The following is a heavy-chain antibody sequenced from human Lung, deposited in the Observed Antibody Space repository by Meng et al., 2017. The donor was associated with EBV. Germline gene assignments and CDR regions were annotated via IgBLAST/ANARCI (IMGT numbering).Heavy chain of an antibody. CDR3: ARHLYIMIRGYGFDP. CDR2: IFYSGST. Sequence: QVQLAESGPGLVKPSETLSLTCTVSGGSISTYYWSWIRQPPGKGLEWIGYIFYSGSTNYNPSLKSRVTISVDTSKNQFSLKLTSVTAADTAVYYCARHLYIMIRGYGFDPWGQGTLVTVSS. D-gene: IGHD3-10*01. CDR1: GGSISTYY. V-gene: IGHV4-59*08. J-gene: IGHJ5*02.